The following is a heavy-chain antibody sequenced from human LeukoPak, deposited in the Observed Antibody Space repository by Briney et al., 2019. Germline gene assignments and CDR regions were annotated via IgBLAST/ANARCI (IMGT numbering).Heavy chain of an antibody. Sequence: GGSLRPSCAASEFTFSNYGMHWVRQAPGKGLEWAAFIQYDGSNKYYGNSVKGRFTISRDTSKNTLYLQMNSLRAEDTAVYYCAKEHGSGSYFDYWGQGTLVTVSS. V-gene: IGHV3-30*02. J-gene: IGHJ4*02. CDR3: AKEHGSGSYFDY. CDR2: IQYDGSNK. D-gene: IGHD3-10*01. CDR1: EFTFSNYG.